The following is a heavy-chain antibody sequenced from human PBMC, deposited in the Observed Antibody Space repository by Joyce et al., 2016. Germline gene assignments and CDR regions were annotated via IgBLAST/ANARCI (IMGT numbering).Heavy chain of an antibody. CDR1: GDIFNAYG. CDR2: IVPIAATT. D-gene: IGHD3-3*01. Sequence: QVQLEQSGAEVKKPGSSVKVSCKTSGDIFNAYGINWVRQAPGQELEWRGGIVPIAATTDYAPKFRGRLTISAHEPTSTVYMELSSLRSDDTGTYYCARGRGDDFWSGYYGSIDYWGQGTLVSVSS. V-gene: IGHV1-69*01. CDR3: ARGRGDDFWSGYYGSIDY. J-gene: IGHJ4*02.